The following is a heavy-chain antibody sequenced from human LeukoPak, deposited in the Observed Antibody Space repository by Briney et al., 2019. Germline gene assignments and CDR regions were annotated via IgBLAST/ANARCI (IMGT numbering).Heavy chain of an antibody. Sequence: GGSLRLSCEVSGFTIRNQWMSWVRQAPGKGLEWVANIKEDGHEKYYVDSVKGRFTISRDNGKNSLYLQMNSLRVDDTALYYCVRDPFFSVPWGQGTLVTVSS. V-gene: IGHV3-7*01. D-gene: IGHD2/OR15-2a*01. CDR2: IKEDGHEK. CDR3: VRDPFFSVP. J-gene: IGHJ5*02. CDR1: GFTIRNQW.